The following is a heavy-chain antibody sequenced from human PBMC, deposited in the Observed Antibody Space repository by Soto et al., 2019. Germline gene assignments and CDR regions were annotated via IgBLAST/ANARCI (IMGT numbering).Heavy chain of an antibody. D-gene: IGHD3-16*01. J-gene: IGHJ6*02. Sequence: GGSLRLSCAASGFTFSSYAMSRVRQAPGKGLEWVAVISYNGGNKYYAASVKGRFTISRDNSKNTLYLQMNSLRAEDTAVYYCAKDSLGVPPGLGMDVWGQGTTVTVSS. CDR2: ISYNGGNK. CDR1: GFTFSSYA. CDR3: AKDSLGVPPGLGMDV. V-gene: IGHV3-30*18.